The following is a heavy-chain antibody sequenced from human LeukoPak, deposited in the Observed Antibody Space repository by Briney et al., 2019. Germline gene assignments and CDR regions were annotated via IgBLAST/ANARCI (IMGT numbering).Heavy chain of an antibody. CDR2: IYYSGST. D-gene: IGHD2-15*01. J-gene: IGHJ4*02. V-gene: IGHV4-59*01. CDR1: GGSTCRYY. Sequence: SETLSLTCTVSGGSTCRYYWSGIRQPPGEGLEWIGYIYYSGSTNYNPSLKRRVTISVNTSKQQFALNLSSVAAAATAVHYCARVSREYCSGGICYSSGLGAGGYFDYWGQGTLVTVSS. CDR3: ARVSREYCSGGICYSSGLGAGGYFDY.